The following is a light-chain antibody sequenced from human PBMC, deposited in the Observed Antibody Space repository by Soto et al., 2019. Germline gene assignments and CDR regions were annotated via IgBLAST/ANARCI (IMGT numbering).Light chain of an antibody. J-gene: IGKJ4*01. V-gene: IGKV1-9*01. CDR1: QGMGSY. CDR3: QQPLT. CDR2: DTS. Sequence: DIQLTQSPSFVSASVGDRVTITCRASQGMGSYLAWYPQKPGKAPKLLIYDTSTLHSGVPSRFSGSGSGTEFTLTINSLQPEDFATYYCQQPLTFGGGTKVEIK.